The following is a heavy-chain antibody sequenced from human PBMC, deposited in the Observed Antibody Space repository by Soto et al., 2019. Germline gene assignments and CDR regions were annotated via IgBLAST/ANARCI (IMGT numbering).Heavy chain of an antibody. V-gene: IGHV3-30-3*01. Sequence: QVQLVESGGGVVQPGRSLRLSCAASGFTFSSYAMHWVRQAPGKGLEWVAVISYDGSNKYYADSVKGRFTISRDNSKNARYLQMNRLRAEDTAVYYCAREHNPGSASPNQFDPGGQGTLVTVSS. CDR1: GFTFSSYA. D-gene: IGHD6-25*01. J-gene: IGHJ5*02. CDR2: ISYDGSNK. CDR3: AREHNPGSASPNQFDP.